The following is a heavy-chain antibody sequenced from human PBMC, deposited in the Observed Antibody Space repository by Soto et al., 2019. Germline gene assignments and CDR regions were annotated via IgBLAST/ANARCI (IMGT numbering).Heavy chain of an antibody. Sequence: QVQLVQSGAEVKKPGASVKVSCKASGYTFTSYAMHWVRQAPGQRLEWMGWINAGNGNTKYSQKFQGRVTITRDTSASTAYMELSSLRSEDTAVYYCARDLITMVRGVIITPGYWGQGTLVTVSS. CDR2: INAGNGNT. D-gene: IGHD3-10*01. V-gene: IGHV1-3*01. CDR1: GYTFTSYA. CDR3: ARDLITMVRGVIITPGY. J-gene: IGHJ4*02.